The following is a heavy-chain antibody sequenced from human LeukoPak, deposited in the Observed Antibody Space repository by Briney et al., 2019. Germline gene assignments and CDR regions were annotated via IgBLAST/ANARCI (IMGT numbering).Heavy chain of an antibody. D-gene: IGHD5-12*01. CDR3: VRQYSGYESLYFDS. Sequence: ASVKVSSKASGYTFSSYTLGWLRQAPGQGLEWMGWINTNTGTPTYAQGFTGRFVFSLDSSVSTAYLQISSLKAEDIAVYYCVRQYSGYESLYFDSWGQGTLVTVSS. V-gene: IGHV7-4-1*02. J-gene: IGHJ4*02. CDR2: INTNTGTP. CDR1: GYTFSSYT.